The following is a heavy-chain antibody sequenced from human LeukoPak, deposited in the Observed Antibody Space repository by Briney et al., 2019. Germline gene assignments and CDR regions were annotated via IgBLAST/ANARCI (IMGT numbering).Heavy chain of an antibody. CDR1: GGSISSSNW. CDR2: IYHSGST. D-gene: IGHD6-13*01. V-gene: IGHV4-4*02. J-gene: IGHJ5*02. Sequence: SSGTLSLTCAVSGGSISSSNWWNWVRQPPGKGLEWIGEIYHSGSTNYNPSLKSRVTISVDKSKNQFSLKLSSVTAADTAVYYCARRPIAAAGTPRVVSWFDPWGQGTLVTVSS. CDR3: ARRPIAAAGTPRVVSWFDP.